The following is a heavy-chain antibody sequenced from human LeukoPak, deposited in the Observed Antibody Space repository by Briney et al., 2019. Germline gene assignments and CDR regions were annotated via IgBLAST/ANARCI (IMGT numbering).Heavy chain of an antibody. CDR1: GGSISSYY. CDR3: ARDGGVGSGWYLYFDL. D-gene: IGHD6-19*01. V-gene: IGHV4-4*07. J-gene: IGHJ2*01. Sequence: PSETLSLTCTVSGGSISSYYWSWIRQPAGKGLEWIGRIYTSGSTNYNPSLKSRVTMSVDTSKNQFSLKLSSVTAADTAVYYCARDGGVGSGWYLYFDLWGRGTLVTVSS. CDR2: IYTSGST.